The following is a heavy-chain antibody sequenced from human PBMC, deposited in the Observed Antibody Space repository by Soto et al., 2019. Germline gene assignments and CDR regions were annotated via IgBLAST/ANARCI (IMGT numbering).Heavy chain of an antibody. J-gene: IGHJ3*02. V-gene: IGHV1-18*01. CDR1: GYSFTSYG. CDR3: ISGYGAFDI. Sequence: XSVKVSCKAFGYSFTSYGIIWVRQAPGQGLEWMGWISAYNGNTNYAQKLQGRVTMTTDTSTSTAYMELRSLRSDDTAVYYCISGYGAFDIWGQGTMVTVSS. CDR2: ISAYNGNT. D-gene: IGHD3-22*01.